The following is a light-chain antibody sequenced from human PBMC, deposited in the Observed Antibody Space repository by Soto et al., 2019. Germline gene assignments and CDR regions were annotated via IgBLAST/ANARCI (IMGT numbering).Light chain of an antibody. CDR1: QSVSNK. Sequence: EIVLPQSPPPVSVPPGEGVTLSSRASQSVSNKLAWYQQKPGQAPRLLIYDASGRAGSVPARLSGSGSGTEFTLTISSLQSEDFAVYFCQQYDDWPPTSGQGTKVDIK. V-gene: IGKV3-15*01. CDR3: QQYDDWPPT. J-gene: IGKJ1*01. CDR2: DAS.